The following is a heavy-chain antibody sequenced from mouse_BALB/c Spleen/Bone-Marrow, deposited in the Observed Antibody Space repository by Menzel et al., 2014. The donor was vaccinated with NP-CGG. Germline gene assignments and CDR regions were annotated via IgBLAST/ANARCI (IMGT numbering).Heavy chain of an antibody. V-gene: IGHV1S81*02. CDR3: TREGDSPFAY. CDR1: GYTFTSYY. CDR2: INPSNSGT. D-gene: IGHD2-13*01. Sequence: VQLQQSGAELVKPGASVKLSCKASGYTFTSYYMYWVKQRPGQGLEWIGEINPSNSGTNFNEKFKSKATLTVDKSSSTAYMQPSSLTSEDSAVYYCTREGDSPFAYWGQGTLVTVSA. J-gene: IGHJ3*01.